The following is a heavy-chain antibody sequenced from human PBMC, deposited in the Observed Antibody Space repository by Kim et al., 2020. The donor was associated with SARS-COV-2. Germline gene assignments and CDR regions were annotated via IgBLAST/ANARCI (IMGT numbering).Heavy chain of an antibody. Sequence: SVKVSCKASGGTFSSYAISWVRQAPGQGLEWMGGIIPIFGTANYAQKFQGRVTITADESTSTAYMELSSLRSEDTAVYYCAGGLRRNGGYYYYGVDVWGQGTTVTVSS. V-gene: IGHV1-69*13. J-gene: IGHJ6*02. CDR3: AGGLRRNGGYYYYGVDV. CDR2: IIPIFGTA. D-gene: IGHD1-1*01. CDR1: GGTFSSYA.